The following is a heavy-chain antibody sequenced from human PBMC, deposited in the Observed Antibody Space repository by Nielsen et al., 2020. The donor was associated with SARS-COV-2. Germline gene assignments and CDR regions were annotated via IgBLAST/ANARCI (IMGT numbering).Heavy chain of an antibody. CDR2: IGTAGDT. D-gene: IGHD2-2*01. CDR1: GFTFSSYD. Sequence: GESLKISCAASGFTFSSYDMHWVRQATGKGLEWVSAIGTAGDTYYPGSVKGRFTISRENAKNSLYLQMNSLRAEDTAVYYCAREGPIVVVPAAIRGGFDYWGQGTLVTVSS. V-gene: IGHV3-13*01. CDR3: AREGPIVVVPAAIRGGFDY. J-gene: IGHJ4*02.